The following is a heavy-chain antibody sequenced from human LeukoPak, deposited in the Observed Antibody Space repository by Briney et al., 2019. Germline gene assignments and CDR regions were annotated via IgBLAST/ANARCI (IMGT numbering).Heavy chain of an antibody. Sequence: ASVKVSCKASGYPFTSYAIYWVRQAPAQRLEWMGWINAGNGNTRYSQKFQGRVTITRDTSASTAYMELSSLRSEDTAVYYCARDNAPRIVGATLDYWGQGTLVTVSS. CDR3: ARDNAPRIVGATLDY. CDR1: GYPFTSYA. CDR2: INAGNGNT. D-gene: IGHD1-26*01. J-gene: IGHJ4*02. V-gene: IGHV1-3*01.